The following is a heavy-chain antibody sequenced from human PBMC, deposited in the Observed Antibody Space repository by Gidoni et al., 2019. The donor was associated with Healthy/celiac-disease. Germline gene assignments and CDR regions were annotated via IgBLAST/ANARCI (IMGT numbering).Heavy chain of an antibody. V-gene: IGHV3-7*01. J-gene: IGHJ6*02. D-gene: IGHD6-6*01. Sequence: EVQLVVSGGGFVQPGGSLRLPGAAPGFTFSSSWMSWVRQAPGKGLEWVANIKQDGSEKYYGDSVKGRFTISRDNAKNSLYLKMNSLRAEDTAVYYCARDEVVWGSSSGLLSNYYYYYGMDVWGQGTTVTVSS. CDR1: GFTFSSSW. CDR3: ARDEVVWGSSSGLLSNYYYYYGMDV. CDR2: IKQDGSEK.